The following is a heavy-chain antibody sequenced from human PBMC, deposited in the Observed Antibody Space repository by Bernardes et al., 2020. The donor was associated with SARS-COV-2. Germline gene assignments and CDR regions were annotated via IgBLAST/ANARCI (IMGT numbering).Heavy chain of an antibody. V-gene: IGHV1-8*01. CDR1: GYTFTSYD. Sequence: ASVKVSCKASGYTFTSYDINWVRQATGQGLEWMGWMNPNSGNTGYAQKFQGRVTMTRNTSISTAYMELSSLRSEDTAVYYCATEYCSGGSCYLNWGQGTLVTVSS. J-gene: IGHJ4*02. CDR3: ATEYCSGGSCYLN. D-gene: IGHD2-15*01. CDR2: MNPNSGNT.